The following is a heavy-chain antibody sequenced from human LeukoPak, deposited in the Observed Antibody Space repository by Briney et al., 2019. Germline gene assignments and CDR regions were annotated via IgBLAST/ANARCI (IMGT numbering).Heavy chain of an antibody. V-gene: IGHV4-61*02. CDR3: ARSDFWSGYRGPTPFDP. Sequence: PSQTLSLTCTVSGGSISGGSYYWRWIRQPAGKGLEWIGRIYTSGSTNYNPSLKSRFTISVDTSKNQFSRKLSSVTAADTAVYYCARSDFWSGYRGPTPFDPWGQGTLVTVSS. CDR1: GGSISGGSYY. D-gene: IGHD3-3*01. J-gene: IGHJ5*02. CDR2: IYTSGST.